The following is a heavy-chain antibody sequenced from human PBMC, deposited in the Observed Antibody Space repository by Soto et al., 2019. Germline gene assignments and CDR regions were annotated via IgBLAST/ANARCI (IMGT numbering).Heavy chain of an antibody. V-gene: IGHV3-11*01. CDR1: GFTFSDYY. Sequence: GGSLRLSCAASGFTFSDYYMSWIRQAPGKGLERVSYISSSGSTIYYADSVKGRFTISRDNAKNSLYLQMNSLRAEDTAVYYCARAGPDIVVVPAAPQYYFDYWGQGTLVTVSS. CDR2: ISSSGSTI. CDR3: ARAGPDIVVVPAAPQYYFDY. J-gene: IGHJ4*02. D-gene: IGHD2-2*01.